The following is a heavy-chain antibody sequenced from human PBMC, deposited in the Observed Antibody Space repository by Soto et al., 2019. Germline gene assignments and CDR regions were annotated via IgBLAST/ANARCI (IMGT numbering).Heavy chain of an antibody. J-gene: IGHJ5*02. CDR1: GFSLSTSGMR. CDR2: IDWDDDK. Sequence: SGPTLVNPTQTLTLTCTFSGFSLSTSGMRVSWIRQPPGKALEWLARIDWDDDKFYSTSLKTRLTISKDTSKNQVVLTMTNMDPVDTATYYCARLFGNWFDPWGQGTLVTVPS. CDR3: ARLFGNWFDP. V-gene: IGHV2-70*04. D-gene: IGHD3-10*01.